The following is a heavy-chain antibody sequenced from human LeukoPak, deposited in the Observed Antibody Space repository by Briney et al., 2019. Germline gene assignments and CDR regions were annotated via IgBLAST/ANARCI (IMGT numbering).Heavy chain of an antibody. CDR2: IYSGGST. J-gene: IGHJ4*02. CDR3: AKLFYSSGMYHFDY. V-gene: IGHV3-66*04. D-gene: IGHD3-10*01. Sequence: GGSLRLSCAASGFTVSSNYMSWVRQAPGKGLEWVSVIYSGGSTYYADSVKGRFTISRDNSKNTLYLQMNSLRAEDTAVFYCAKLFYSSGMYHFDYWGQGTLVTVSS. CDR1: GFTVSSNY.